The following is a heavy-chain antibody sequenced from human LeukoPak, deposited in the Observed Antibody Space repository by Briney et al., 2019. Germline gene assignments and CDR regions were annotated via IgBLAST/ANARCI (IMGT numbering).Heavy chain of an antibody. CDR1: GASISRNTYY. D-gene: IGHD2-15*01. Sequence: SETLSLTCSVSGASISRNTYYWGWIRQPPGKGLEWIGSIYYSGSTYYNPSLKSRVTISVDTSKNQFSLKLSSVTAADTAVYYCARGDCSGGSCYLFDYWGQGALVTVSS. CDR2: IYYSGST. J-gene: IGHJ4*02. V-gene: IGHV4-39*01. CDR3: ARGDCSGGSCYLFDY.